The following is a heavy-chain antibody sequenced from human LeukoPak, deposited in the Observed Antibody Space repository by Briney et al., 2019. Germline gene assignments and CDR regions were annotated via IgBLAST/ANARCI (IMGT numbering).Heavy chain of an antibody. D-gene: IGHD3-10*01. V-gene: IGHV3-30*02. J-gene: IGHJ4*02. CDR1: GFTFSSYG. CDR2: IRYDGSNK. Sequence: GVSLRLSCAASGFTFSSYGMHWVRQAPGKGLEWVAFIRYDGSNKYYADSVKGRFTISRDNSKNTLYLQMNSLRAEDKAVYYCGKGDVGGGYFDYWGQGTLVTVSS. CDR3: GKGDVGGGYFDY.